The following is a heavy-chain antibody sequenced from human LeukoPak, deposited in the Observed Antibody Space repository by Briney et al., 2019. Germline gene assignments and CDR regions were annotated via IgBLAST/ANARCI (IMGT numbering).Heavy chain of an antibody. V-gene: IGHV1-69*13. CDR3: ARVTGGRYCSTTSCYMRGWFDP. CDR2: IIPVFGTS. CDR1: GGTFSSYA. J-gene: IGHJ5*02. Sequence: SVKASCKASGGTFSSYAISWVRQAPGQGLEWMGGIIPVFGTSNYAQKFQGRVTITADESTRTAYMELSSLRSEDTAVYYCARVTGGRYCSTTSCYMRGWFDPWGQGTLVTVSS. D-gene: IGHD2-2*02.